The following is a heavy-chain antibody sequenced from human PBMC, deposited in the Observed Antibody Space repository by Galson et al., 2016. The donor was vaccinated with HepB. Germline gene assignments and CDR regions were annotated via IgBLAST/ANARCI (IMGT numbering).Heavy chain of an antibody. CDR1: GFTFSGAW. CDR2: IKSKTDGGTT. J-gene: IGHJ4*02. V-gene: IGHV3-15*01. CDR3: TTVRYDLWIRLYSGIVH. Sequence: PRLSCAASGFTFSGAWMSWVRQAPGKGLEWVGRIKSKTDGGTTDYAAPVKGRFTISRDDSKNTLYLQTNSLKTEDTAIYYCTTVRYDLWIRLYSGIVHWGQGILVTVSS. D-gene: IGHD1-26*01.